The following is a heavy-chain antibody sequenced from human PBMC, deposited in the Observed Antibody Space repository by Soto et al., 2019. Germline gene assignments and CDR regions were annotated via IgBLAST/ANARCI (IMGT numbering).Heavy chain of an antibody. CDR1: GYSFTSYW. J-gene: IGHJ6*02. CDR3: AMAMIQRRNYYGMDV. Sequence: GQSLKISCKGSGYSFTSYWIGWVRQMPGKGLEGMGIIYPGDSDTRYSPSFQGQVTISADKSISTAYLQWSSLKASDTAMYYCAMAMIQRRNYYGMDVWGQGTTVTVSS. D-gene: IGHD5-12*01. V-gene: IGHV5-51*01. CDR2: IYPGDSDT.